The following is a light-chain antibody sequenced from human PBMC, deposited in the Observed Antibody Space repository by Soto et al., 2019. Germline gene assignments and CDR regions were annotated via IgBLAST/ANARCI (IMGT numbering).Light chain of an antibody. Sequence: EIVLTQSPGTLSLSPGERATLSCRASQSVSSNYLAWYHQKPGQAPRLLIYGSSPRATGIPARFSGSGSGTEFTRTISSRQSDDVAGYYCQQYNNWPPTFGQGTKVDIK. CDR1: QSVSSN. CDR2: GSS. V-gene: IGKV3-15*01. CDR3: QQYNNWPPT. J-gene: IGKJ1*01.